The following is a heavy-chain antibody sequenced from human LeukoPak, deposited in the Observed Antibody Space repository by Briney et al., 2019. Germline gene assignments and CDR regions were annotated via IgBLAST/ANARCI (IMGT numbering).Heavy chain of an antibody. CDR2: INGDGTST. D-gene: IGHD4-17*01. Sequence: GGSLRLSCAASGFTFSSYWMHWVRQAPGKGLVWVSRINGDGTSTDYADSVKGRFSTSRDNAKNTLYLQMNSLRSEDTAVYYCAKEPHSDYSDHTDSFDIWGQGTMVTVSS. CDR3: AKEPHSDYSDHTDSFDI. V-gene: IGHV3-74*01. J-gene: IGHJ3*02. CDR1: GFTFSSYW.